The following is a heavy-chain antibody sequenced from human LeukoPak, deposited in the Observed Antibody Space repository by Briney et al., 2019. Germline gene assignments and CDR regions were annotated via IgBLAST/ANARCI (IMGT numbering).Heavy chain of an antibody. CDR3: ARDIGPRGWFDP. J-gene: IGHJ5*02. V-gene: IGHV3-53*01. CDR2: IYSGGST. Sequence: GGSLRLSCAASGFTVSSNYMSWVRQAPGQGLKWVSVIYSGGSTYYADSVKGRFTISRDNSKNTLYLQMNTVGAEDTAVYYCARDIGPRGWFDPWGQGTLVTVSS. CDR1: GFTVSSNY. D-gene: IGHD1-26*01.